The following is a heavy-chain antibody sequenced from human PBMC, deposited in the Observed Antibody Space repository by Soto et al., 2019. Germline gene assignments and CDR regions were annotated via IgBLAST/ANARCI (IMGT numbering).Heavy chain of an antibody. Sequence: SQTLSLTCAISGDSVSSNSAAWNWIRQSPSRGLEWLGRTYYRSKWYNDYAVSVKSRITINPDTSKNQFSLQLSSVTAADTAVYYCARGEGYCSSTSRAPCSARRGRYYYYMDVWAKGTTVTVSS. CDR2: TYYRSKWYN. J-gene: IGHJ6*03. CDR1: GDSVSSNSAA. V-gene: IGHV6-1*01. D-gene: IGHD2-2*01. CDR3: ARGEGYCSSTSRAPCSARRGRYYYYMDV.